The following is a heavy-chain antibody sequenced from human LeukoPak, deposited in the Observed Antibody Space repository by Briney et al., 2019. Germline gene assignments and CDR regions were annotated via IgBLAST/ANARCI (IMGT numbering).Heavy chain of an antibody. CDR2: ISGSGGST. J-gene: IGHJ4*02. Sequence: GGSLRLSCAASGSTFSSYAMHWVRQALGKGLEWVSSISGSGGSTWYADSVKGRFTISRDNSKNTLYLQMNSLRAEDTAVYYCAKDLHGDYVRWGDYWGQGTLVTVSS. CDR1: GSTFSSYA. D-gene: IGHD4-17*01. V-gene: IGHV3-23*01. CDR3: AKDLHGDYVRWGDY.